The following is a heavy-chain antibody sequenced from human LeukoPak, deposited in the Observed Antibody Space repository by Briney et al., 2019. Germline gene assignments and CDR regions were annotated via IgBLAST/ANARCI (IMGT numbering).Heavy chain of an antibody. CDR3: ASPTSELGAFDI. V-gene: IGHV4-4*07. CDR1: GGSISSYY. Sequence: KPSETLSLTCTVSGGSISSYYWSWIRQPAGKGLEGIGRIYTSGSTNYNPSLKSRVTLSVDTSKNQFSLKLSSVTAADTAVYYCASPTSELGAFDIWGQGTMVNVSS. J-gene: IGHJ3*02. CDR2: IYTSGST. D-gene: IGHD2-2*01.